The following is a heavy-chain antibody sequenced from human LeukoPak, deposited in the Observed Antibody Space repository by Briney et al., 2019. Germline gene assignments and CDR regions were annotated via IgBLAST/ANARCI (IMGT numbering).Heavy chain of an antibody. J-gene: IGHJ4*02. V-gene: IGHV4-38-2*02. D-gene: IGHD6-6*01. Sequence: SETLSLTCTVSGYSISSGYYWGWIRQPPGKGLEWIGSFYHSGSTYYNPSLKSRITISVDTSKNQFSLKLSSVTAADTAVYYCARGRRGIAARSYFDYWGQGTLVTVSS. CDR2: FYHSGST. CDR1: GYSISSGYY. CDR3: ARGRRGIAARSYFDY.